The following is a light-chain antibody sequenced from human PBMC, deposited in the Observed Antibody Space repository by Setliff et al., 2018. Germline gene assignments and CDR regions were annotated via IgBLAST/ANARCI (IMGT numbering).Light chain of an antibody. CDR1: SSNSGAGYD. J-gene: IGLJ2*01. CDR2: GND. Sequence: QSVLTQPPSVSGAPGQRVTISRTGSSSNSGAGYDVHWYQQLPGTAPKLLIYGNDNRPSGVPDRFSGSKSGTSASLAITGLQAEDEADYYCQSYDNRPSGGVVFGGGTK. CDR3: QSYDNRPSGGVV. V-gene: IGLV1-40*01.